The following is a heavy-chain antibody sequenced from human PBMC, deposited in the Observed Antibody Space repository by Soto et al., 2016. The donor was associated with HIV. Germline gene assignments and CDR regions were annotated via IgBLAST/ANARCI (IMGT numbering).Heavy chain of an antibody. Sequence: EVQLLESGGDLVQPGGSLRLSCAASGFTFRNYAMHWVRQAPGKGLEWISTIGGPTTNTHYADSVQGRFAISRDNSRNTLYLQMNTLRAGDTAMYYCVTWISDHFDYWGQGTLVTVSS. D-gene: IGHD5-12*01. CDR2: IGGPTTNT. CDR1: GFTFRNYA. V-gene: IGHV3-23*05. CDR3: VTWISDHFDY. J-gene: IGHJ4*02.